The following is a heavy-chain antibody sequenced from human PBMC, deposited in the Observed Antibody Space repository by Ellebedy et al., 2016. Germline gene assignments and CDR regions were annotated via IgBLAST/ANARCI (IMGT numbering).Heavy chain of an antibody. CDR3: VRSPRGSVFDV. D-gene: IGHD3-10*01. Sequence: GESLKISCAASGFIFSDHHMDWVRQAPGKGLEWIARVRNRPSGYTTEDAASVRGRIIVSRDDSKNSFYLQMNSLKSEDTAVYYCVRSPRGSVFDVWGQGTLVTVSS. J-gene: IGHJ3*01. CDR1: GFIFSDHH. CDR2: VRNRPSGYTT. V-gene: IGHV3-72*01.